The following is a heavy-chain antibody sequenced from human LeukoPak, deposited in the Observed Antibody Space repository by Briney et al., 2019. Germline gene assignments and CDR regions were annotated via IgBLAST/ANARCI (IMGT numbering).Heavy chain of an antibody. D-gene: IGHD6-19*01. CDR2: IHYSGII. CDR3: ARGSPRPDI. V-gene: IGHV4-59*08. Sequence: SETLSLTCTVSGGSISGHYWSWIRQPPGKGLEWIGYIHYSGIIHYSPSLESRVTISVDTSKNQFSLKLSSVTAADTAVYYCARGSPRPDIWGQGTMVTASS. CDR1: GGSISGHY. J-gene: IGHJ3*02.